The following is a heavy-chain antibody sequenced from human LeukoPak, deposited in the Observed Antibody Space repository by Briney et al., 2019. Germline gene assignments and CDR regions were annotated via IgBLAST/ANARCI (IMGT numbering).Heavy chain of an antibody. V-gene: IGHV3-7*01. D-gene: IGHD3-22*01. CDR3: ARTGRSNYYDSSGYY. CDR2: IKQDGSEK. CDR1: GFTFNSYW. Sequence: GGSLRLSCAASGFTFNSYWMSWVRQAPGKGLEWVANIKQDGSEKYYVDSVKGRFTISRDNAKNSLYLQMNSLRAEDTAVYYCARTGRSNYYDSSGYYWGQGTLVTVSS. J-gene: IGHJ4*02.